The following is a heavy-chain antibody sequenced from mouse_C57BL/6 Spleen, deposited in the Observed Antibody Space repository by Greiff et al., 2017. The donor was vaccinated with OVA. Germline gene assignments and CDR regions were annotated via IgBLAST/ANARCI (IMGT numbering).Heavy chain of an antibody. CDR2: INPNNGGT. CDR1: GYTFTDYN. CDR3: ARLSYSLFAY. D-gene: IGHD1-1*01. V-gene: IGHV1-18*01. Sequence: VQLQQSGPELVKPGASVQIPCKASGYTFTDYNMDWVKQSHGKSLEWIGDINPNNGGTIYNQKFKGKATLTVDKSSSTAYMELRSLTSEDTAVYYCARLSYSLFAYWGQGTLVTVSA. J-gene: IGHJ3*01.